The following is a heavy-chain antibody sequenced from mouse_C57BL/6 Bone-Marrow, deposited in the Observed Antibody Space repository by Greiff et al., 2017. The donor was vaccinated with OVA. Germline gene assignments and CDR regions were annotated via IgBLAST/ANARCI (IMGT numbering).Heavy chain of an antibody. Sequence: EVKLVESGGGLVKPGGSLKLSCAASGFTFSDYGMHWVRQAPEKGLEWVAYISSGSSTIYYADTVKGRFTISRDNAKNTLFLQMTSLRSEDTAMYYCARCGNYVWFACWGQGTLVTVAA. CDR2: ISSGSSTI. CDR3: ARCGNYVWFAC. J-gene: IGHJ3*01. V-gene: IGHV5-17*01. CDR1: GFTFSDYG. D-gene: IGHD2-1*01.